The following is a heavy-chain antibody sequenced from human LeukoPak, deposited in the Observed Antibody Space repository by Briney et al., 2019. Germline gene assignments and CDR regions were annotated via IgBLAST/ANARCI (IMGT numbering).Heavy chain of an antibody. CDR1: GYTFTSYD. CDR3: AREVLAVAGTSDDY. CDR2: MNPNSGNT. Sequence: APVKVSCKASGYTFTSYDINWVRQATGQGLEWMGWMNPNSGNTGYAQKFQGRVTMTRNTSISTAYMELSSLRSEDTAVYYCAREVLAVAGTSDDYWGQGTLVTVSS. D-gene: IGHD6-19*01. J-gene: IGHJ4*02. V-gene: IGHV1-8*01.